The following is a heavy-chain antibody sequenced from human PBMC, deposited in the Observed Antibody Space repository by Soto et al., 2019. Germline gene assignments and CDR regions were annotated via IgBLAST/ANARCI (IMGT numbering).Heavy chain of an antibody. CDR1: GFTFTSSA. CDR3: AGGLEDYYDSSGHSRFDY. J-gene: IGHJ4*02. D-gene: IGHD3-22*01. Sequence: GASVKVSCKASGFTFTSSAVQWVRQARGQRLEWIGWIVVGSGNTNYAQKFQERVTITRDMSTSTAYMELSSLRSEDTAVYYCAGGLEDYYDSSGHSRFDYWGQGTLVTVSS. CDR2: IVVGSGNT. V-gene: IGHV1-58*01.